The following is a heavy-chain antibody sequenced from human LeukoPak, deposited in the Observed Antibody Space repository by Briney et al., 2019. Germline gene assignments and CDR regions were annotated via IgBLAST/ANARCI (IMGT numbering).Heavy chain of an antibody. V-gene: IGHV1-2*02. CDR2: INPNSGGT. CDR3: ARGLGAENWFDP. J-gene: IGHJ5*02. D-gene: IGHD1-26*01. Sequence: VASVKVSCKASGGTFSSYAISWVRQAPGQGLEWMGWINPNSGGTNYAQKFQGRVTMTRDTSISTAYMELSRLRSDDTAVYYCARGLGAENWFDPWGQGTLVTVSS. CDR1: GGTFSSYA.